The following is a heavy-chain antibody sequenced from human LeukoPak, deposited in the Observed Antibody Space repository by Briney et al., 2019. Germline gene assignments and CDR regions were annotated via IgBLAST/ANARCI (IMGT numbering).Heavy chain of an antibody. CDR2: INYSGST. CDR3: ARGRTFDY. CDR1: GGSISSGGYY. V-gene: IGHV4-31*03. J-gene: IGHJ4*02. Sequence: PSETLSLTCTVSGGSISSGGYYWSWIRQHPGKGLEWIGYINYSGSTYYNPSLKSRVTISVDTSKNQFSLRLSSVTAADTAVYYCARGRTFDYWGQGTLVTVSS.